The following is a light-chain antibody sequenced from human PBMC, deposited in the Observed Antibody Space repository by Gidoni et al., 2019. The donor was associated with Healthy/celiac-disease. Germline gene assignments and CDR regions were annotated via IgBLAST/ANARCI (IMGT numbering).Light chain of an antibody. CDR1: RSDVGGYND. Sequence: QSALTQPASVSGSPGQSITISCTGTRSDVGGYNDVSWYQQHPGKAPKLMIYEVSTRPSGVSNRFSGSKSGNTASLTISGLQAEDEADYYRSSYTSSSTHVVFGGGTKLTVL. V-gene: IGLV2-14*01. CDR2: EVS. CDR3: SSYTSSSTHVV. J-gene: IGLJ2*01.